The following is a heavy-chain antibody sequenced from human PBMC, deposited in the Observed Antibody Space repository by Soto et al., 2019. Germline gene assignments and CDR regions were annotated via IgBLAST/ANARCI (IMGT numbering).Heavy chain of an antibody. D-gene: IGHD5-18*01. Sequence: ASVKVSCKASGYTFTSYDINWVRQATGQGLEWMGWMNPNSGNTGYAQKNQGRDTMTRNTSISTAYMELSNLKTEDTAVYYCARGVMWDTAMVDYWGQGTLVTVSS. CDR3: ARGVMWDTAMVDY. J-gene: IGHJ4*02. CDR2: MNPNSGNT. CDR1: GYTFTSYD. V-gene: IGHV1-8*01.